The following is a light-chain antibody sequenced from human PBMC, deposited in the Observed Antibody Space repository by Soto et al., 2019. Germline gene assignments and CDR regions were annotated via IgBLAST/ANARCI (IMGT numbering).Light chain of an antibody. CDR2: AAS. J-gene: IGKJ1*01. Sequence: DIQMTQSPSSLSASVGDRVTITCRASQRISSHLNWYQQKPGKAPKLLIYAASILQSEVPSSFSGSGSGTDFTLTINSLQPEDFATYYCQQSYSTPRTFGQGTKVEIK. CDR3: QQSYSTPRT. CDR1: QRISSH. V-gene: IGKV1-39*01.